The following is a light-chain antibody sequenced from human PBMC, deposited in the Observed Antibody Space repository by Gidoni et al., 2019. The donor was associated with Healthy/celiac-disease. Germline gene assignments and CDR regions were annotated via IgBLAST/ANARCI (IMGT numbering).Light chain of an antibody. V-gene: IGLV2-11*01. CDR2: DVS. Sequence: QSALPQPRSVSGSPGQSVTISCTGTSRDVGGYNYVSWYQQHPGKAPKLMIYDVSKRPSGVPDRFSGSKSGNTASLTISGLQAEDEADYYCCSYAGSYTPVFGGGTKLTVL. CDR3: CSYAGSYTPV. CDR1: SRDVGGYNY. J-gene: IGLJ2*01.